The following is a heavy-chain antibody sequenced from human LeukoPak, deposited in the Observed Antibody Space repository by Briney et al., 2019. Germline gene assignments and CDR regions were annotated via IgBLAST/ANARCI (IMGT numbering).Heavy chain of an antibody. Sequence: TGGSLRLSCAASGFTFSSYAMIWVRQAPGKGLEWVSAISGSGGSTYYADSVKGRFTISRDNSKNTLYLQMNSLRAEDTAVYYCAKDAPYCSGGSCYDYWGQGTLVTVSS. V-gene: IGHV3-23*01. CDR3: AKDAPYCSGGSCYDY. D-gene: IGHD2-15*01. J-gene: IGHJ4*02. CDR1: GFTFSSYA. CDR2: ISGSGGST.